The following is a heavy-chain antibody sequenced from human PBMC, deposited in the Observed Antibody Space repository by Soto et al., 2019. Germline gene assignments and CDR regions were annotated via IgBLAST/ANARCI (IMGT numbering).Heavy chain of an antibody. CDR2: ISSSSSTI. J-gene: IGHJ5*02. Sequence: EVQLVESGGGLVQPGGSLRLSCAASGFTFSSYSMNWVRQAPGKGLEWVSYISSSSSTIYYADSVKGRFTISRDNANNSLYLQTKSLRDGDTAVYYCARDPTVTTGNPNWFDPWGQGTLVTVSS. D-gene: IGHD4-17*01. CDR1: GFTFSSYS. V-gene: IGHV3-48*02. CDR3: ARDPTVTTGNPNWFDP.